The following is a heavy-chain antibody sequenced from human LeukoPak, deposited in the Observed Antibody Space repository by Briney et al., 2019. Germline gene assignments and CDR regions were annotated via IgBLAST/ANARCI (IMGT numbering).Heavy chain of an antibody. V-gene: IGHV3-33*01. CDR1: GFTFTSFG. J-gene: IGHJ4*02. CDR3: VREGNLDY. Sequence: GGSLRLSCAASGFTFTSFGMHWVRQAPDKGLEWLAVIWYDGSIKYYADSVKGRFTISRDDSKNTLDLQMDSLRAEDTAVYYCVREGNLDYWGQGTLVTVSS. CDR2: IWYDGSIK.